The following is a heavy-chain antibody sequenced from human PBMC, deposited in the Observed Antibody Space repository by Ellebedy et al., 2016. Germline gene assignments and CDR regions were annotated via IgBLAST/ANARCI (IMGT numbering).Heavy chain of an antibody. CDR3: ATLTIPGGSDY. CDR2: TSTSGST. CDR1: GGSINDNAFY. V-gene: IGHV4-61*02. D-gene: IGHD3-16*01. Sequence: LRLSXIVSGGSINDNAFYWTWIRQPAGKGLEWIGRTSTSGSTIYNPSLRGRVTMSVDTSKNLFSLDLMSVAATDTAVYYCATLTIPGGSDYWGQGMLVTVSS. J-gene: IGHJ4*02.